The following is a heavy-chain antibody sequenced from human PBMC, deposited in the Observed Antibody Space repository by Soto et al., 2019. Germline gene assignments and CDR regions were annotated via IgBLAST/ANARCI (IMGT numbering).Heavy chain of an antibody. V-gene: IGHV1-3*01. CDR1: GYTFTSYA. D-gene: IGHD5-12*01. CDR3: ARDGPLQSGYEPYFDY. CDR2: INAGNGNT. Sequence: GASVKVSCKASGYTFTSYAMHWVRQAPGQRLEWMGWINAGNGNTKYSQKFQGRVTITRDTSASTAYMELSSLRSEDTAVYYCARDGPLQSGYEPYFDYWGQGTLVTVSS. J-gene: IGHJ4*02.